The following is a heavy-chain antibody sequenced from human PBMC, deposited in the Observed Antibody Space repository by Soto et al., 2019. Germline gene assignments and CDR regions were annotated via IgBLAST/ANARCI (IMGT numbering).Heavy chain of an antibody. D-gene: IGHD5-12*01. CDR2: IYYSGSS. J-gene: IGHJ6*03. CDR3: ARKDSGYADYVDV. CDR1: GGSISSGGYY. V-gene: IGHV4-31*03. Sequence: QVQLQESGPGLVKPSQTLSLTCTVSGGSISSGGYYWSWIRQHPGKGLEWMGYIYYSGSSYYNPSVKSRVITSVDTSENQFSLRLSSVTAADTAVYYCARKDSGYADYVDVWGKGTTVTVSS.